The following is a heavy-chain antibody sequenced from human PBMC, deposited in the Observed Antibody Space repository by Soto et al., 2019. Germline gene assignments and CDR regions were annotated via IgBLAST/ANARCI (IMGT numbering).Heavy chain of an antibody. J-gene: IGHJ2*01. D-gene: IGHD2-2*01. V-gene: IGHV3-23*01. CDR2: ISGGGDAT. CDR3: VRKVVGSTSRPNYWYGDL. CDR1: GFTFINYA. Sequence: EVQLLESGGGLVRPGGSLRLSCAGSGFTFINYAMNWVRQAPGKGLEWVSTISGGGDATFFPDSVRGRFTISRDNSKNTVTLQMNSLGVDDTAVYYCVRKVVGSTSRPNYWYGDLWGRGTLVTVSS.